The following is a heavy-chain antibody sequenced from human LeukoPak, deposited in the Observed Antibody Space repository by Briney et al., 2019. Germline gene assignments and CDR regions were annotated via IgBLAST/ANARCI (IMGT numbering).Heavy chain of an antibody. CDR2: IIPIFGTA. Sequence: ASVKVSCTASGGTFSSYAISWVRQAPGQGLEWMGGIIPIFGTANYAQKFQGRVTITADESTSTAYMELSSLRSEDTAVYYCARPQEYGVAGTGWYFDLWGRGTLVTVSS. D-gene: IGHD6-19*01. V-gene: IGHV1-69*13. J-gene: IGHJ2*01. CDR3: ARPQEYGVAGTGWYFDL. CDR1: GGTFSSYA.